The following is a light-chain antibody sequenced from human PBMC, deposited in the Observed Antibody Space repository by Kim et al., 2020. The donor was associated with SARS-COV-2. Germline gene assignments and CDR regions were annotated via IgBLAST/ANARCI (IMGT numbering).Light chain of an antibody. J-gene: IGKJ2*01. Sequence: SASLGDRVTITCRASRSISNYLNWYQQKPGTAPKLLICPASSLQSGVPSRFSGSGSGTEFTLTISNLQPEDVATYYCQQSHSTPYTFGQGTKLEI. V-gene: IGKV1-39*01. CDR3: QQSHSTPYT. CDR2: PAS. CDR1: RSISNY.